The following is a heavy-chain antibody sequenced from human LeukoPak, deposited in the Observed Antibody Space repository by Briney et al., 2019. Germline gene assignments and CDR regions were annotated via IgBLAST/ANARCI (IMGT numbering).Heavy chain of an antibody. V-gene: IGHV4-59*01. CDR3: ARVSSSSWVDY. CDR1: GGSISSYY. J-gene: IGHJ4*02. D-gene: IGHD6-13*01. CDR2: IYYSGST. Sequence: SETLPLTRTVTGGSISSYYWSWIRQPPAKGLEWIGYIYYSGSTNYNPSLKSQVTISVDTFKNQFSLKLSSVTAADTAVYYCARVSSSSWVDYWGQGTLVTVSS.